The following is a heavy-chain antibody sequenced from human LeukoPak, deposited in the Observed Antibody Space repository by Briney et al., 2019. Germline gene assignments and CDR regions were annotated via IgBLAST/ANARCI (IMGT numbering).Heavy chain of an antibody. Sequence: SVKVSCKASGGTFSSYAISWVRQAPGQGLEWMGGIIPIFGTANYAQKFQGRVTITTDESTSTAYMELSSLRSEDTAVYYCARWRSGSYNAFDIWGQGTMVTVSS. J-gene: IGHJ3*02. CDR2: IIPIFGTA. D-gene: IGHD1-26*01. CDR1: GGTFSSYA. V-gene: IGHV1-69*05. CDR3: ARWRSGSYNAFDI.